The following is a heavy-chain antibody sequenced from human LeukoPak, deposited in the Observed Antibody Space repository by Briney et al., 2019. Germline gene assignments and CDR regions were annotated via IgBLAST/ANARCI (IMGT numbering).Heavy chain of an antibody. D-gene: IGHD6-6*01. V-gene: IGHV3-7*01. Sequence: PGGSPRLSCAASGFTFSNYWMSWVRQAPGKGLEWVANIKQDGSAKYYVDSMKGRFTISRDNAKNSLYLQMNSLRAEDTAVYYCARESRTSSSSDYWGQGTLVTVSS. J-gene: IGHJ4*02. CDR2: IKQDGSAK. CDR3: ARESRTSSSSDY. CDR1: GFTFSNYW.